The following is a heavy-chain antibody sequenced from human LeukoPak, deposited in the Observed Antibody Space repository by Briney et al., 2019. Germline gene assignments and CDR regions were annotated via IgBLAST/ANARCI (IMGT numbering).Heavy chain of an antibody. CDR3: AREGGFFRPLDY. J-gene: IGHJ4*02. CDR2: VHLDGRT. Sequence: PSETLSLTCDVSGGSFSSTNWWTWVRQPPGKGLEWIGEVHLDGRTNCNPSLKSRLTMSVDLSENHISLKLTSVTAADTAVYYCAREGGFFRPLDYSGQGTLVTVSS. CDR1: GGSFSSTNW. D-gene: IGHD3-3*01. V-gene: IGHV4-4*02.